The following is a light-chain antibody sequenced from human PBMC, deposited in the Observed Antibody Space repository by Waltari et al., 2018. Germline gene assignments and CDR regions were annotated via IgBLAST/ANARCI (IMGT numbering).Light chain of an antibody. CDR2: WAS. J-gene: IGKJ1*01. CDR3: QQFYSTPPT. V-gene: IGKV4-1*01. Sequence: DIVMTQSPDSLAVSLGERATINCKSSQSVLYSFYNKNYLAWYQQKPGQPPKLRIYWASTRESGVPDRFSGSGYETDFTLTISSLQAEDVAVYFCQQFYSTPPTFGQGTKLEIK. CDR1: QSVLYSFYNKNY.